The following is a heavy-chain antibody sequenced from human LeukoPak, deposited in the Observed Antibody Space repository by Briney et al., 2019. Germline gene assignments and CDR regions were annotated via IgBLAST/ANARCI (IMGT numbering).Heavy chain of an antibody. V-gene: IGHV3-30*03. CDR3: ARARDYGDYVNWFDP. Sequence: PGGSLRLSCAASGFTFSSYGMHWVRQAPGKGLEWVAVISYDGSNKYYADSVKGRFSISRDNSKNTLYLQMSSLRAEDTAVYYCARARDYGDYVNWFDPWGQGTLVTVSS. CDR2: ISYDGSNK. CDR1: GFTFSSYG. D-gene: IGHD4-17*01. J-gene: IGHJ5*02.